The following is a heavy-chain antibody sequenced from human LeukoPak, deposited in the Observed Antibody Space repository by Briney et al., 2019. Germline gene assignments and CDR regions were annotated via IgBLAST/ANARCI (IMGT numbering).Heavy chain of an antibody. CDR1: GYTLTELS. D-gene: IGHD3-16*01. CDR3: ATVGSYGAFDI. Sequence: GASVTVSYKVSGYTLTELSMHWVRQAPGKGGEWMVVFDPEDRETIYAQKFQGRVTMTEDTSTDTAYMELSSLRSEDTAVYYCATVGSYGAFDIWGQGTMVTVSS. J-gene: IGHJ3*02. CDR2: FDPEDRET. V-gene: IGHV1-24*01.